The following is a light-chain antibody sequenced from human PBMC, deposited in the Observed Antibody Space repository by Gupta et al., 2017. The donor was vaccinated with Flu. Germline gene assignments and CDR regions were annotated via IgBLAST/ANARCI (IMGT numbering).Light chain of an antibody. V-gene: IGKV1-5*03. CDR1: QSISSW. CDR3: QRYDSLWT. Sequence: DIQMTQSPSTLSASVGDRITITCRASQSISSWLAWYQQKPGKVPKLLIYQASRLESGVPSRFSGSGSGTEFTLTIISLQPDDVATYYCQRYDSLWTFGQGTRLEIK. CDR2: QAS. J-gene: IGKJ1*01.